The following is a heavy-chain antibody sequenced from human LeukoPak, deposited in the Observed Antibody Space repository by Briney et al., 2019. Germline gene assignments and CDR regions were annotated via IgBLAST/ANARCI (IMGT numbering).Heavy chain of an antibody. Sequence: GGSLRLSCAASGFTFSNYGMSWVRQAPGKGLEWVSSISRSGSTKYYADSVKGRFTISRDNAKNSLFLQMNSMRAEDTAVYYCARDQARWLQPNWFDPWGQGTLVTVSS. J-gene: IGHJ5*02. CDR1: GFTFSNYG. CDR2: ISRSGSTK. CDR3: ARDQARWLQPNWFDP. V-gene: IGHV3-11*01. D-gene: IGHD5-24*01.